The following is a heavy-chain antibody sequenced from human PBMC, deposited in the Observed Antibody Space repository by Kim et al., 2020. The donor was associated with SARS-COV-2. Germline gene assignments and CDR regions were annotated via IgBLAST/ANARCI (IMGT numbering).Heavy chain of an antibody. J-gene: IGHJ4*02. CDR1: GFSLSSNY. CDR3: ARGSAGNNHGSRFDY. CDR2: ISVASIT. V-gene: IGHV3-53*01. D-gene: IGHD5-18*01. Sequence: GGSLRLSCAASGFSLSSNYMSWVRQAPGKGLEWVSLISVASITYYADSVKGRFTISRDISKSTLYLQMNSLRAEDTAVYYCARGSAGNNHGSRFDYWGQG.